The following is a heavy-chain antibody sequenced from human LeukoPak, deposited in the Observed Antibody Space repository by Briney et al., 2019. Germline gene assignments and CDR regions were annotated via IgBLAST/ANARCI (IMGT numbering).Heavy chain of an antibody. V-gene: IGHV4-59*12. CDR2: IFYGEST. CDR3: ARGSVTPDAGY. D-gene: IGHD4-17*01. Sequence: SETLSLTCSVSDSPISGYYWTWIRQPPRKGLDWIGYIFYGESTDYNPSLKSRVTISVDTSKSQVSLQLTSVTAADTAVYYCARGSVTPDAGYWGPGTLVTVSS. CDR1: DSPISGYY. J-gene: IGHJ4*02.